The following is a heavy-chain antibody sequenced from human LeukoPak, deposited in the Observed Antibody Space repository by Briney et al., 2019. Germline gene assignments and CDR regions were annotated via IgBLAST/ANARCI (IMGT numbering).Heavy chain of an antibody. V-gene: IGHV3-11*04. CDR3: ARVGSSGWFIDY. Sequence: GGSLRLSCAASGFTFSDYYMSWIRQAPGKGLEWVSYISTGGTTIYYADSVKGRFTISRDNAKNSLYLQMNSLRAEDTAVYYCARVGSSGWFIDYWGQGTLVTVSS. J-gene: IGHJ4*02. CDR2: ISTGGTTI. CDR1: GFTFSDYY. D-gene: IGHD6-19*01.